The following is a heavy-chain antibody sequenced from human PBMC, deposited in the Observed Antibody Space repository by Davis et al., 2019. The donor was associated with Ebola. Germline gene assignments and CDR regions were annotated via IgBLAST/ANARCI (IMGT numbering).Heavy chain of an antibody. CDR1: GYTFTSYY. J-gene: IGHJ4*02. CDR2: INPSGGST. D-gene: IGHD1-26*01. V-gene: IGHV1-46*01. Sequence: ASVKVSCKASGYTFTSYYMHWVRQAPGQGLEWMGIINPSGGSTSYAQKFQGRVTMTRDTSISTAYMELSGLRSDDTAVYYCAGLGGGGATDFDSWGQGTLVTVSS. CDR3: AGLGGGGATDFDS.